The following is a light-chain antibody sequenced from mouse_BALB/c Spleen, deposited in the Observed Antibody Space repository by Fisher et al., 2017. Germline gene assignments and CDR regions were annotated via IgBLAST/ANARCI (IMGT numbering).Light chain of an antibody. CDR2: RTS. J-gene: IGKJ5*01. CDR1: SSVNY. Sequence: DIVMTQTTAIIAASPGEKVTITCSASSSVNYMYWYQQRSGASPKLWIYRTSNLASGVPARFSGSGSGTSYSLTISSMEAEDAAIYYCQQWNYPLITFGAGTKLELK. V-gene: IGKV4-86*01. CDR3: QQWNYPLIT.